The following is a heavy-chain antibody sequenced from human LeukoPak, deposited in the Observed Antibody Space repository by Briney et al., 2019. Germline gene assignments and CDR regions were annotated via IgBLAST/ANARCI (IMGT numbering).Heavy chain of an antibody. CDR2: ISYDGNAK. Sequence: GGSLRLSCSASGFTFSSFGMHWVRQAPGMGLEWVAMISYDGNAKYYADSVRGRFAISRDNSKNTLYLQMNSLRAEDTAVYYCAKDLSYDSSGYYFDYWGQGTLVTVSS. V-gene: IGHV3-30*18. CDR1: GFTFSSFG. CDR3: AKDLSYDSSGYYFDY. J-gene: IGHJ4*02. D-gene: IGHD3-22*01.